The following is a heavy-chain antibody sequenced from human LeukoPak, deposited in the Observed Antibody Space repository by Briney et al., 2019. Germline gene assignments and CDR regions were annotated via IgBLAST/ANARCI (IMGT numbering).Heavy chain of an antibody. V-gene: IGHV1-2*02. Sequence: ASVKVSCKASGYAFTGNYMRWVRQAPGQGLEWMGWINPNSGGTNYAQKFQGRVTMTRDKSTSTAYMELSRLRSDDTAVYYCARHASLNSMIGSYWGEGTLVTVSS. J-gene: IGHJ4*02. D-gene: IGHD3-22*01. CDR1: GYAFTGNY. CDR3: ARHASLNSMIGSY. CDR2: INPNSGGT.